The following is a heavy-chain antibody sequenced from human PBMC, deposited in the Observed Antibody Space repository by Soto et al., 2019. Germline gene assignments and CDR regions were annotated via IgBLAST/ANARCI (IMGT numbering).Heavy chain of an antibody. CDR2: IYYSGST. V-gene: IGHV4-31*03. D-gene: IGHD2-2*01. CDR1: GDSISSGTYY. Sequence: QVQLQESGPGLVKPSQTLSLTCSVSGDSISSGTYYWSWIRQHPGKGLEWIGYIYYSGSTYYNPSLKSRVTISVDTSKNQFSLKLNSVTAADTAVYYCARWKTGCSSTSCPLDYWGQGTLVTVSS. J-gene: IGHJ4*02. CDR3: ARWKTGCSSTSCPLDY.